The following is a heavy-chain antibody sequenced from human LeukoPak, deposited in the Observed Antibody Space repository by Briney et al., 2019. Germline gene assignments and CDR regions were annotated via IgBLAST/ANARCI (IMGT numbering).Heavy chain of an antibody. D-gene: IGHD2/OR15-2a*01. CDR2: IYYSGST. J-gene: IGHJ4*02. Sequence: SGTLSLTCAVSGGSISSYYWSWIRQPPGKGLEWIGYIYYSGSTNYNPSLKSRVTISVDTSKNRFSLKLSSVTAADTAVYYCAKGTILGWGQGTLVTVSS. CDR3: AKGTILG. V-gene: IGHV4-59*01. CDR1: GGSISSYY.